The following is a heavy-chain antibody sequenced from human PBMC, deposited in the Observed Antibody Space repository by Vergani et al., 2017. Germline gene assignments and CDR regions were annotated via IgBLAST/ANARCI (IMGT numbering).Heavy chain of an antibody. D-gene: IGHD2-8*02. CDR1: GFSLSTSGMC. V-gene: IGHV2-70*15. J-gene: IGHJ4*02. Sequence: QVTLRESGPALVNPTQTLTLTCTFSGFSLSTSGMCVSWIRQPPGKALEWLARIDWDDDKYYSTSLKTRLTISKDTSKNQVVLTMTNMDPVDTATYYCARMVVSQGHPKPLDYWGQGTLVTVSS. CDR3: ARMVVSQGHPKPLDY. CDR2: IDWDDDK.